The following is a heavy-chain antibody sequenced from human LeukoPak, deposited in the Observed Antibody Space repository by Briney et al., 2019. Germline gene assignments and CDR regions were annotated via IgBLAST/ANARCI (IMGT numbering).Heavy chain of an antibody. Sequence: PSETLSLTCTVSGGSISSYYWSWIRQPPGKGLEWIGNIYYSGSTKYNPSLKSRVTISVDTSKNQFSLKLSSVTAADTAVYYCARSKYLWSSSGPDYWGQGTLVTVSS. D-gene: IGHD6-6*01. V-gene: IGHV4-59*08. CDR2: IYYSGST. J-gene: IGHJ4*02. CDR1: GGSISSYY. CDR3: ARSKYLWSSSGPDY.